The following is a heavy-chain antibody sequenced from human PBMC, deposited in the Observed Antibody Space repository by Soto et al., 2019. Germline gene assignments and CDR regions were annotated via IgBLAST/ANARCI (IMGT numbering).Heavy chain of an antibody. D-gene: IGHD6-19*01. CDR2: IYTSGST. Sequence: SETLSLTCTVSGGSISSYYWSWIRQPAGKGPEWIGRIYTSGSTNYNPSLKSRVTMSVDTSKNQFSLKLSSVTAADTAVYYCARDRDSAVAGTNYWFDPWGQGTLVTVSS. V-gene: IGHV4-4*07. J-gene: IGHJ5*02. CDR1: GGSISSYY. CDR3: ARDRDSAVAGTNYWFDP.